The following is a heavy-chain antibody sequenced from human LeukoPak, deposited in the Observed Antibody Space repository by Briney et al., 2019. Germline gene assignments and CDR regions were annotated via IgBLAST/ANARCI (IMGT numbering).Heavy chain of an antibody. CDR3: ARRDYSGILPYAFDV. CDR1: GGSISGYH. J-gene: IGHJ3*01. D-gene: IGHD4-23*01. CDR2: ISYTGIT. V-gene: IGHV4-59*08. Sequence: SETLSLTCVVSGGSISGYHWGWIRQPPGKGLEWIGYISYTGITRDNLSLRSRVFMSVDTSKNQFSLRLSSVTAADTAVYFCARRDYSGILPYAFDVWGQGTLVAVSS.